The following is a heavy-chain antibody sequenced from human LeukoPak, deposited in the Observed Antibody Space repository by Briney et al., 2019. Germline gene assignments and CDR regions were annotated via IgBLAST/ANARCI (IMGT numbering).Heavy chain of an antibody. J-gene: IGHJ4*02. Sequence: SETLSLTCAVYGGSFSGYHWSWIRQPPGKGLEWIGEINHSGSTNYNPSLKSRVTISVDTSKNQFSLKLSSVTAADTAVYYCARRTRWLPYDYWGQGTLVTVSS. D-gene: IGHD3-9*01. CDR3: ARRTRWLPYDY. CDR1: GGSFSGYH. CDR2: INHSGST. V-gene: IGHV4-34*01.